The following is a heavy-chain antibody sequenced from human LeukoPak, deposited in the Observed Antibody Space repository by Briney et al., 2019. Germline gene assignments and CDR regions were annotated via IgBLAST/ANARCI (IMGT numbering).Heavy chain of an antibody. V-gene: IGHV4-30-2*01. CDR1: GGSSSSGGYS. J-gene: IGHJ4*02. Sequence: KPSETLSLTCAVSGGSSSSGGYSWSWIRQPPGKGLEWIGYIYHSGSTYYNPSLKSRVTISVDRSKNQFSLKLSSVTAADTAVYYCASGSYYGYFDYWGQGTLVTVSS. CDR2: IYHSGST. CDR3: ASGSYYGYFDY. D-gene: IGHD1-26*01.